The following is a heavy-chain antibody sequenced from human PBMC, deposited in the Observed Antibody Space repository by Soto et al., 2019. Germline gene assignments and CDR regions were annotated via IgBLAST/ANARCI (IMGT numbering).Heavy chain of an antibody. CDR1: GYTLTGLS. CDR3: AIPSGYTYDPYGMDV. D-gene: IGHD5-18*01. J-gene: IGHJ6*02. V-gene: IGHV1-24*01. CDR2: FDPEDGEK. Sequence: ASVKFSCNISGYTLTGLSMHWVPHPPVKGLEWMGGFDPEDGEKIYARKFQGRLTMTEDTSTDTAYMELSGLRSEDTAVYYCAIPSGYTYDPYGMDVWGQGSTVTVSS.